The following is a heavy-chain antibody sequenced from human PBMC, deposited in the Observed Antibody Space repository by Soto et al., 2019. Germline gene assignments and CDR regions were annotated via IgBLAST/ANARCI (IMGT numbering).Heavy chain of an antibody. V-gene: IGHV4-31*03. J-gene: IGHJ4*02. CDR1: GGCISSGGYY. D-gene: IGHD2-2*01. Sequence: QVQLQESGPGLVKPSPTLSLTCTVTGGCISSGGYYWSWIRQHPGKGLEWIGYIYYSGSTYYNPSLKSRVTISVDTSKNQFSLKLSSVTAADTAVYYCARSSTSANYFDYWGQGTLVTVSS. CDR2: IYYSGST. CDR3: ARSSTSANYFDY.